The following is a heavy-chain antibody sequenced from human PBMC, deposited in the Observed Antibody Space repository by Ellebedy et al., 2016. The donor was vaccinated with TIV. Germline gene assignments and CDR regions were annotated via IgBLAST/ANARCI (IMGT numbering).Heavy chain of an antibody. CDR2: IKEDGSEK. CDR3: AKDRHELRYFDWLLLGGMDV. J-gene: IGHJ6*02. V-gene: IGHV3-7*03. CDR1: GFTFSNYW. Sequence: GGSLRLXXAASGFTFSNYWMSWVRQAPGKGLEWVANIKEDGSEKYYVDSVKGRFTISRDNAKNSLYLQMNSLRAEDTALYYCAKDRHELRYFDWLLLGGMDVWGQGTTVTVSS. D-gene: IGHD3-9*01.